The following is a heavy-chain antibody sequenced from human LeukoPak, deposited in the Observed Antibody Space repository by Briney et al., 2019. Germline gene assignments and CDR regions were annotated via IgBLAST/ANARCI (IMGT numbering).Heavy chain of an antibody. D-gene: IGHD3-10*01. CDR2: IYHSGST. V-gene: IGHV4-30-2*01. CDR1: GGSISSGGYS. Sequence: SQTLSLTCAVSGGSISSGGYSWSWIRQPPGKGLEGIGYIYHSGSTYYNPSLKSRVTISVDRSKNQFSLKLSSVTAADTAVYYCASGSGSKDAFDIWGQGTMVTVSS. J-gene: IGHJ3*02. CDR3: ASGSGSKDAFDI.